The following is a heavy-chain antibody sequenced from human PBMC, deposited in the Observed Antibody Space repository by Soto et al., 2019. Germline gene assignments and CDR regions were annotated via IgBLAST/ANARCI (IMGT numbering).Heavy chain of an antibody. CDR3: AKDGSSSPTYFDY. Sequence: GGSLRLSCAASGFTFSSYGMHWVRQAPGKGLEWVAVISYDGSNKYYADSVKGRFTISRDNSKNTLYLQMNSLRAEDTAVYYCAKDGSSSPTYFDYWGQGTLVTVSS. J-gene: IGHJ4*02. CDR1: GFTFSSYG. CDR2: ISYDGSNK. D-gene: IGHD6-6*01. V-gene: IGHV3-30*18.